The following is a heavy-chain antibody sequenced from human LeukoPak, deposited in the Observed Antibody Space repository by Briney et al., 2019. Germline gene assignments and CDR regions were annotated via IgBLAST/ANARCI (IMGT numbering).Heavy chain of an antibody. J-gene: IGHJ3*02. D-gene: IGHD2-8*01. CDR3: ATWSTREAFNI. Sequence: ASVKVSCKASGYTFTGYYMHWMRQAPGQGLECMGWINTRSGDTNYAQKFQGRVTMTRDTSISTAYMELSRLRSEDTAVYYCATWSTREAFNIWGQGTMVTVSS. CDR1: GYTFTGYY. CDR2: INTRSGDT. V-gene: IGHV1-2*02.